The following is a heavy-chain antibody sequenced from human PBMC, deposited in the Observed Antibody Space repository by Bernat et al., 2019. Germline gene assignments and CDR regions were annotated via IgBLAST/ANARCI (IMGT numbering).Heavy chain of an antibody. CDR1: GFTFGSYW. CDR3: ARADCRSTTTWNRWLDP. Sequence: EVHLVESGGGLVQPGGSLRLSCAASGFTFGSYWMHWVRQAPGKGLVWVSRINSDGSSTSLADSVKCRFTISSDNAENTLYLHMNRLMAEDTAVYHCARADCRSTTTWNRWLDPWHQVTLVTVSS. CDR2: INSDGSST. D-gene: IGHD2/OR15-2a*01. J-gene: IGHJ5*01. V-gene: IGHV3-74*01.